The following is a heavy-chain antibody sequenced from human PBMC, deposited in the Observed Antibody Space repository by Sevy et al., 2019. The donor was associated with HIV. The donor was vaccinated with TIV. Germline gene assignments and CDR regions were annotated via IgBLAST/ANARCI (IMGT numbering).Heavy chain of an antibody. CDR2: VTPNSGAT. Sequence: ASVKVSCKASGYNFYIHWVRQAPGQGLEWMGRVTPNSGATSYAQKFQDRVAMTMDTSMNTAYMELSGLKSDDTAIYYCAGQSLGWYNWFDPWGQGTLVTVSS. CDR3: AGQSLGWYNWFDP. J-gene: IGHJ5*02. V-gene: IGHV1-2*06. CDR1: GYNFY. D-gene: IGHD6-19*01.